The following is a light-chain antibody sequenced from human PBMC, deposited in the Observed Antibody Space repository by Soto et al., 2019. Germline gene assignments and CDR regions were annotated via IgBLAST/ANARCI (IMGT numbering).Light chain of an antibody. J-gene: IGLJ1*01. CDR3: QSYDSSLSGSDV. CDR1: YSNIGAGYD. V-gene: IGLV1-40*01. Sequence: QSVLTQPPSVSGAPGQRVTISCTGSYSNIGAGYDVHWYQQLPGTAPKVLIYNNDNRPSGVPDRFSGSKSGTSASLAITGLQAEDEADYYCQSYDSSLSGSDVFGTGTKLTVL. CDR2: NND.